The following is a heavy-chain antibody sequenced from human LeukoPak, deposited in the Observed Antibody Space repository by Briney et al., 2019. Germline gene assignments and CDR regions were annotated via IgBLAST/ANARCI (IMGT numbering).Heavy chain of an antibody. CDR2: INPNSGGT. J-gene: IGHJ4*02. V-gene: IGHV1-2*06. Sequence: ASVKVSCKASGYTFTGYYMHWVRQAPGQRLEWMGRINPNSGGTNYAQKFQGRVTMTRDTSISTAYMELNRLRSDDTAVYYCARAKYYYDSSGHPEDYWGQGTLVTVSS. D-gene: IGHD3-22*01. CDR3: ARAKYYYDSSGHPEDY. CDR1: GYTFTGYY.